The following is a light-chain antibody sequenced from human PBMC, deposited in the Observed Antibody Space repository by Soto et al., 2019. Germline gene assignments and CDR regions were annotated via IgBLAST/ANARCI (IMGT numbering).Light chain of an antibody. V-gene: IGKV3-11*01. CDR2: DAS. Sequence: EIVLAQVSVLLVLSSGEKTPLSCRASQSVNTYLAWYQQKPGQAPRLLIFDASNRATGIPARFSGSGSGTDFTLTISSLEPEDFAVYYCQQRNNPVTFGGGTKVDIK. CDR1: QSVNTY. J-gene: IGKJ4*01. CDR3: QQRNNPVT.